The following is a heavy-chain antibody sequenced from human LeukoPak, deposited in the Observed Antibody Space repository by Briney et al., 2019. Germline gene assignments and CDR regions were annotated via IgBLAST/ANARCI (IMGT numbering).Heavy chain of an antibody. CDR1: GDSISSYY. J-gene: IGHJ5*02. CDR3: ARYGYRYAGNWFDP. D-gene: IGHD5-18*01. V-gene: IGHV4-59*01. Sequence: SETQSLTCTVSGDSISSYYWTWIRQPPGKGLEWIGYIYYSGSTNYNPSLKSRVTISVDTSKNQFSLKLRSVTAADTAVYYCARYGYRYAGNWFDPWGQGTLVTVSS. CDR2: IYYSGST.